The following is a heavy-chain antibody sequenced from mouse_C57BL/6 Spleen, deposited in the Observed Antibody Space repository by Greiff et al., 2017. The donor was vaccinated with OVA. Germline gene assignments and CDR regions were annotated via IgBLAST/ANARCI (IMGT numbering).Heavy chain of an antibody. CDR2: IDPEDGDT. D-gene: IGHD1-1*01. Sequence: VQLKESGAELVRPGASVKLSCTASGFNIKDYYMHWVKQRPEQGLEWIGRIDPEDGDTEYAPKFQGKATMTADTSSNTAYLQLSSLTSEDTAVYYCTTGKNYGSSYGGDFDVWGTGTTVTVAS. V-gene: IGHV14-1*01. J-gene: IGHJ1*03. CDR1: GFNIKDYY. CDR3: TTGKNYGSSYGGDFDV.